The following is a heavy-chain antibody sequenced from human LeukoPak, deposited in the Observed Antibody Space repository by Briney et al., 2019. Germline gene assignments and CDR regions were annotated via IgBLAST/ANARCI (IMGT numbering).Heavy chain of an antibody. CDR2: IISSGGGT. J-gene: IGHJ4*02. Sequence: GGSLRLSCVVSGFRFTGYAMSWVRQAPGKGLEWFSAIISSGGGTSYADSVKGRFTISRDNSKNTLYLQMNSLRDEDTALYYCARVGYCSGGSCYEMFDYWGQGALVTVSS. D-gene: IGHD2-15*01. V-gene: IGHV3-23*01. CDR1: GFRFTGYA. CDR3: ARVGYCSGGSCYEMFDY.